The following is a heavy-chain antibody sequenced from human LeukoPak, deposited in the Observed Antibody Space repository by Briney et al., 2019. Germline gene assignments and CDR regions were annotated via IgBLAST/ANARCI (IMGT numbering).Heavy chain of an antibody. CDR2: INHSGST. V-gene: IGHV4-34*01. Sequence: SETLSLTCAGYGGSFSGYYWSWIRQPPGKGLEWIGEINHSGSTNYNPSLKSRVTISVDTSKNQFSLKLSSVTAADTAVYYCAREGDYWGQGTLVTVSS. CDR3: AREGDY. J-gene: IGHJ4*02. CDR1: GGSFSGYY.